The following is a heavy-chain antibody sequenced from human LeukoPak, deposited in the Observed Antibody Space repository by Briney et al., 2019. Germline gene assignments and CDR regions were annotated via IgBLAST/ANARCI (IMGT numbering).Heavy chain of an antibody. V-gene: IGHV3-72*01. D-gene: IGHD1-26*01. J-gene: IGHJ3*02. CDR2: CRGKTNSYTT. Sequence: GGSLRLSCAAFGFTFSNHAMDWVRQAPGEGLEWVARCRGKTNSYTTEYAASVKGRFTISRDDSKNSLYLQMNSLKTEDTAVYYCVRRRVGVAPASDMWGQGTTVTVSS. CDR1: GFTFSNHA. CDR3: VRRRVGVAPASDM.